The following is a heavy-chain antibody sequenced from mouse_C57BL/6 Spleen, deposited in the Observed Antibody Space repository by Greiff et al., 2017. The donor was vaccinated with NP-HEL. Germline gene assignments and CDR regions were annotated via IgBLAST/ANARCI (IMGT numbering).Heavy chain of an antibody. V-gene: IGHV1-80*01. CDR1: GYAFSSYW. CDR2: IYPGDGET. D-gene: IGHD1-1*01. J-gene: IGHJ4*01. Sequence: QVQLQQSGAELVKPGASVKISCKASGYAFSSYWMNWVKQRPGKGLEWIGQIYPGDGETNYNGKFKGKATLTADKSSSTAYMQLSSLTSEDSAVYFCARIITAVDYYAMDYWGQGTSVTVSS. CDR3: ARIITAVDYYAMDY.